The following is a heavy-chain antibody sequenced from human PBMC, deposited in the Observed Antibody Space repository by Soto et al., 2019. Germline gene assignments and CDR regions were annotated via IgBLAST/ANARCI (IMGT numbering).Heavy chain of an antibody. CDR1: GGSFSGYY. D-gene: IGHD2-2*01. Sequence: QVQLQQWGAGLLKPSETLSLTCAVYGGSFSGYYWSWIRQPPGKGLEWIGEINHSGSTNYNPSLKNRGTISVDTSKSQFSLKLSSVTAADTAVYYCARGQRGVVVVVPAADFDYWGQGTLVTVSS. CDR3: ARGQRGVVVVVPAADFDY. J-gene: IGHJ4*02. V-gene: IGHV4-34*01. CDR2: INHSGST.